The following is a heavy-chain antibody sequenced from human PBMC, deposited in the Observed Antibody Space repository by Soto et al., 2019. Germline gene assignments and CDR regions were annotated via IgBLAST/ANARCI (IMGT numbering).Heavy chain of an antibody. Sequence: QVQLQQWGAGLLKPSETLSLTCAVYGGSFSGYYWSWIRQPPGKGLEWIGEINHSGSTNYNPSLKSRVTISVDTSKNQFSLKLSSVTAADTAVYYCARGRWLWLRVLSYWGQGTLVTVSS. D-gene: IGHD5-18*01. J-gene: IGHJ4*02. V-gene: IGHV4-34*01. CDR3: ARGRWLWLRVLSY. CDR1: GGSFSGYY. CDR2: INHSGST.